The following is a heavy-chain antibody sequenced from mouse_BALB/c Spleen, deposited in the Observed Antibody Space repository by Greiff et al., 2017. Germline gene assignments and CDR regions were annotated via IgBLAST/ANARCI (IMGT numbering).Heavy chain of an antibody. D-gene: IGHD1-1*01. J-gene: IGHJ2*01. Sequence: EVHLVESGGGLVKPGGSLKLSCAASGFTFSDYYMSWVRQTPEKRLEWVATISDGGSYTYYPDSVKGRFTISRDNAKNNLYLQMSSLKSEDTAMYYCARSYGSSYFDYWGQGTTLTVSS. CDR1: GFTFSDYY. CDR3: ARSYGSSYFDY. CDR2: ISDGGSYT. V-gene: IGHV5-4*02.